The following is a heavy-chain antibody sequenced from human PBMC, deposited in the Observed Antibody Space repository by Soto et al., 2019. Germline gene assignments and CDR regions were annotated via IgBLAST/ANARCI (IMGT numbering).Heavy chain of an antibody. CDR3: ARDLFSSHVDTAMIEY. V-gene: IGHV3-30-3*01. J-gene: IGHJ4*02. CDR1: GFTFSSYA. CDR2: ISYDGSKK. D-gene: IGHD5-18*01. Sequence: QVPLVESGGGVVQPGRSLRLSCAASGFTFSSYAMHWVRQAPGKGMEWVAVISYDGSKKYYADSVKGRFTISRCNSKNTLYLQMTGLRADDTAVYYCARDLFSSHVDTAMIEYWGKGTLVTVSS.